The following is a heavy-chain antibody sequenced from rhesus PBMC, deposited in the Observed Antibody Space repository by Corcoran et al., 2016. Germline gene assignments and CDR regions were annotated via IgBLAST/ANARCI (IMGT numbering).Heavy chain of an antibody. D-gene: IGHD4-23*01. CDR3: TREHSNYHDY. V-gene: IGHV1-180*01. CDR2: ISPYNANK. J-gene: IGHJ4*01. Sequence: QVQLVQSGSEIKQPGASVKLSCKASGYTFTRYFLPWVIHAPGQGLEWIGMISPYNANKGYAQNCQGRVTITTDTSTSTGYMELSSLRSEDTAVYYCTREHSNYHDYWGQGVLVTVSS. CDR1: GYTFTRYF.